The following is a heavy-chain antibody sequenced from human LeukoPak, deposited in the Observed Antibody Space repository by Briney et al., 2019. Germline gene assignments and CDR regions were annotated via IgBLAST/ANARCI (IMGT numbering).Heavy chain of an antibody. J-gene: IGHJ4*02. Sequence: GGSLRLSCAASGFTFSRYWMTWVRQAPGKGLEWVANIKQDGSEKYYVDSVKGRFTISRDNAKNSLYLQMNSLRAEDTAVYYCARDSELRGQGTLVTVSS. CDR1: GFTFSRYW. V-gene: IGHV3-7*01. CDR3: ARDSEL. CDR2: IKQDGSEK. D-gene: IGHD1-26*01.